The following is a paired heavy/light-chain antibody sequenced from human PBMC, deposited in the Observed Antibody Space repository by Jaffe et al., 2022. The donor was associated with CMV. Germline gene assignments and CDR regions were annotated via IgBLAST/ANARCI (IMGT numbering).Heavy chain of an antibody. CDR3: ARQTPGHIVVVVAATFFGADAFDI. CDR1: GGSISSYY. V-gene: IGHV4-59*08. CDR2: IYYSGST. J-gene: IGHJ3*02. Sequence: QVQLQESGPGLVKPSETLSLTCTVSGGSISSYYWSWIRQPPGKGLEWIGYIYYSGSTNYNPSLKSRVTISVDTSKNQFSLKLSSVTAADTAVYYCARQTPGHIVVVVAATFFGADAFDIWGQGTMVTVSS. D-gene: IGHD2-15*01.
Light chain of an antibody. Sequence: DIQMTQSPSSVSASVGDRVTITCRASQGISSWLAWYQQKPGKAPKLLIYAASSLQSGVPSRFSGSGSGTDFTLTISSLQPEDFATYYCQQANSFPGFTFGPGTKVDIK. CDR2: AAS. J-gene: IGKJ3*01. CDR1: QGISSW. CDR3: QQANSFPGFT. V-gene: IGKV1D-12*01.